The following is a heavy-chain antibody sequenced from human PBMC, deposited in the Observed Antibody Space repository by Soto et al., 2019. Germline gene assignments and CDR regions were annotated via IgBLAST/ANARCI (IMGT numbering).Heavy chain of an antibody. CDR1: GGTLSDHG. D-gene: IGHD3-10*01. CDR3: ARGVYGSGNYYTGPSAFDI. CDR2: TIPVFNTS. V-gene: IGHV1-69*06. J-gene: IGHJ3*02. Sequence: QVQLEQSGAEVKKPGSSVKISCKASGGTLSDHGVSWLRQAPGQGLEWVGGTIPVFNTSKYAPKFQGRVTIAADKSTNIASLELGSLSSDDTAFYYCARGVYGSGNYYTGPSAFDIWGQGKLVIVSS.